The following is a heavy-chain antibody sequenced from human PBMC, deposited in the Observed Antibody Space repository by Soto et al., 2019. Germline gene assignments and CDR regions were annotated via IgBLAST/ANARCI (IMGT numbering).Heavy chain of an antibody. Sequence: QVQLVESGGGVVQPGLSLTLSCAASGFAFNDYAIHWVRQAPGKGLEWVAVMSQNVDSEYYADSVKGRFTISRDNSKSTVYLQMNSLRTEDTAVYYCARDQGLWLGELGPPLAFENWGPGTLVTVSS. V-gene: IGHV3-30*03. CDR2: MSQNVDSE. D-gene: IGHD3-10*01. J-gene: IGHJ4*02. CDR1: GFAFNDYA. CDR3: ARDQGLWLGELGPPLAFEN.